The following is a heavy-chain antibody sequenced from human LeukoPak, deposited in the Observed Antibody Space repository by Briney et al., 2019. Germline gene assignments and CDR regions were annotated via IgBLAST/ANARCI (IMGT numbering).Heavy chain of an antibody. CDR2: IYHSGST. D-gene: IGHD6-13*01. J-gene: IGHJ2*01. CDR1: GYSISSGYY. Sequence: SETLSLTCTVSGYSISSGYYWGWIRQPPGKGLEWIGSIYHSGSTYYNPSLKSRVTISVDTSKNQFSLKLSSVTAADTAVYYCARGRSWYPHWCFDLWGRGTLVTVSS. CDR3: ARGRSWYPHWCFDL. V-gene: IGHV4-38-2*02.